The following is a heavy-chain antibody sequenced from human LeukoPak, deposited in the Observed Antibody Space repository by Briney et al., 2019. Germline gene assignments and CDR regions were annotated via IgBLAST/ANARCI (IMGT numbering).Heavy chain of an antibody. CDR3: IREVQVRASASLGL. CDR1: GFTISGFW. V-gene: IGHV3-74*01. CDR2: MNSAGTTI. Sequence: GGSLRLSCAASGFTISGFWMHWVRQVPGEGLVWVARMNSAGTTINYADSVKGRFTISRDNVRNTLHLQMNNLSLEDTAVYFRIREVQVRASASLGLWGRGTLVTV. J-gene: IGHJ4*01. D-gene: IGHD5/OR15-5a*01.